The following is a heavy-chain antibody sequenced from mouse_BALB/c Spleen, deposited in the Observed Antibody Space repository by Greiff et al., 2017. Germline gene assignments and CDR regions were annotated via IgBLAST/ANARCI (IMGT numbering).Heavy chain of an antibody. CDR3: ARCGYYVRFAY. Sequence: VQLQESGAELLKPGASVKLSCKATGYTFSSYWIEWVKQRPGHGLEWIGEILPGSGSTNYNEKFKGKATFTADTSSNPAFMQLSSLTSEDSAVYCGARCGYYVRFAYWGQGTLVTVSA. J-gene: IGHJ3*01. V-gene: IGHV1-9*01. CDR2: ILPGSGST. CDR1: GYTFSSYW. D-gene: IGHD2-3*01.